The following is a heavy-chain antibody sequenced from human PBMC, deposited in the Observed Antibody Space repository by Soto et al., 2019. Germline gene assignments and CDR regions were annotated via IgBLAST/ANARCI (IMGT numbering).Heavy chain of an antibody. D-gene: IGHD1-1*01. CDR1: GGSFSGYR. CDR3: ARGWRFDP. J-gene: IGHJ5*02. Sequence: PSETLSLTCGVYGGSFSGYRWSWIRQSPGQGLEWIGEINHSGTTKYNPSLESRINLSVDTSKKQFSLKMFSVTAADTAIYYCARGWRFDPWGQGTQVTVSS. V-gene: IGHV4-34*01. CDR2: INHSGTT.